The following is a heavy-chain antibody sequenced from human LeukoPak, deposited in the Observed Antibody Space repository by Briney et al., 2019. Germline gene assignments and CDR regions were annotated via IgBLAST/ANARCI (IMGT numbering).Heavy chain of an antibody. Sequence: RPGGSLRLSCAASGFTFSSYAMHWVRQAPGKGLEWVAVISYDGSNKYYADSVKGRFTISRDNSKNTLYLQMNSLRAEDTAVYYCARDPGDCTNGVCYFYFQHWGQGTLVTVSS. D-gene: IGHD2-8*01. V-gene: IGHV3-30-3*01. CDR2: ISYDGSNK. CDR1: GFTFSSYA. CDR3: ARDPGDCTNGVCYFYFQH. J-gene: IGHJ1*01.